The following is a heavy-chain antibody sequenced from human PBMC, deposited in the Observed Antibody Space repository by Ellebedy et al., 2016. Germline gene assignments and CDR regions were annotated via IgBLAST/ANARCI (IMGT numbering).Heavy chain of an antibody. V-gene: IGHV3-23*01. CDR1: GFSFSSYA. CDR3: AKCRHINGCLLDY. Sequence: GESLKISCAASGFSFSSYAMSWVRQAPGKGPEWVSTITGSGDRTNYADSVKGRFTISRDSSKNTLYLDMDSLRAVDTAIYYCAKCRHINGCLLDYWGQGTLVTVSS. J-gene: IGHJ4*02. CDR2: ITGSGDRT. D-gene: IGHD6-19*01.